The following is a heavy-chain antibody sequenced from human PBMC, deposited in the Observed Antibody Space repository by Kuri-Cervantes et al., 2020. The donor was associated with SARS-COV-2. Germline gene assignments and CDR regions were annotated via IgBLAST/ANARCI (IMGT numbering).Heavy chain of an antibody. CDR1: GGTFSTYT. J-gene: IGHJ4*02. CDR2: IIPIFGTA. CDR3: ASDLYDSSGYYFGTDY. V-gene: IGHV1-69*13. D-gene: IGHD3-22*01. Sequence: SVKVSCKASGGTFSTYTITWVRQAPGQGLEWMGGIIPIFGTANYAQKFQGRVTITADESTSTAYMELSGLKSEDTAVYYCASDLYDSSGYYFGTDYWGQGTLVTVSS.